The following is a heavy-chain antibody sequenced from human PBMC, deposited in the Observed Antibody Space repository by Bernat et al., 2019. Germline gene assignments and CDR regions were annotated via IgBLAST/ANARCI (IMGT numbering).Heavy chain of an antibody. CDR1: GFSLSNARMG. CDR3: ARLIRGAYFSSYSYYYYYYMDV. V-gene: IGHV2-26*01. CDR2: IFSNGEK. Sequence: QVTLKESGPVLVKPTETLTLTCTVSGFSLSNARMGVSWIRQPPGKALEWLADIFSNGEKSDSTSLKSRLTISKDTSKSQVVLTMTNMDPVDTATYYCARLIRGAYFSSYSYYYYYYMDVWGKGTTVTVSS. D-gene: IGHD2-2*01. J-gene: IGHJ6*03.